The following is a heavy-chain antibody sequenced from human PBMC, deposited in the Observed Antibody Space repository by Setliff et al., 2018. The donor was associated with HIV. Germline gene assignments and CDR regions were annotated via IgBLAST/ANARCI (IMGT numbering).Heavy chain of an antibody. J-gene: IGHJ4*02. CDR1: GFTLSTYS. D-gene: IGHD3-22*01. CDR2: ISYDGSNK. CDR3: ARDLTMTYYYDSSGPEEFDY. V-gene: IGHV3-30*04. Sequence: PGGSLRLSCAASGFTLSTYSIHWVRQAPGKGLEWVSLISYDGSNKYYADSVKGRFSISRDNSKNTLYLQMDTLRAEDTAVYYCARDLTMTYYYDSSGPEEFDYWGQGTLVTVSS.